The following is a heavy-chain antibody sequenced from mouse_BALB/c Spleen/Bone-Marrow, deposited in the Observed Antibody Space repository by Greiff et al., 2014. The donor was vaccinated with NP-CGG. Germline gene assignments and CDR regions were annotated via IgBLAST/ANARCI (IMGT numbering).Heavy chain of an antibody. Sequence: QVQLKESGPELGKPGASGRISCKAFKYTFTTYYIYWGKKRPGQGLEWIGWIYPGNVNTKYNEKFKAKATLTADKSSSTAYMQLSSLTSEDSAVYFCARSRYGSYYGYWGQGTPLTVSS. V-gene: IGHV1S50*01. D-gene: IGHD1-1*01. J-gene: IGHJ2*01. CDR3: ARSRYGSYYGY. CDR2: IYPGNVNT. CDR1: KYTFTTYY.